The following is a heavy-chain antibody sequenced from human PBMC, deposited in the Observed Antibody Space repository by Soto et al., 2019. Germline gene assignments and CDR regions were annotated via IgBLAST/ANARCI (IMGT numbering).Heavy chain of an antibody. CDR1: GFTFSSYS. Sequence: PGGSLRLSCAASGFTFSSYSMNWVRQAPGKGLEWVSSISSSSSYIYYADSVKGRFTISRDNAKNSLYLQMNSLRAEDTAVYYCASTLPMVRGVISFDYWGQGTLVTVSS. CDR3: ASTLPMVRGVISFDY. V-gene: IGHV3-21*01. J-gene: IGHJ4*02. D-gene: IGHD3-10*01. CDR2: ISSSSSYI.